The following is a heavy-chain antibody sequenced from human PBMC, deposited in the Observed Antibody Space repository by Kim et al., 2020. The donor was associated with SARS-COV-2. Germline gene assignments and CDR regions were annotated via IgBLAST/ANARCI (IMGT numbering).Heavy chain of an antibody. CDR1: GYTLTELS. V-gene: IGHV1-24*01. J-gene: IGHJ4*02. Sequence: ASVKVSCKVSGYTLTELSMHWVRQAPGKGLEWMGGFDPEDGETIHAQKFQGRVTMTEDTSTDTAYMELSSLRSEDTAVYYCATAPASRVVVVTATLAYWGQGTLVTVSS. CDR3: ATAPASRVVVVTATLAY. CDR2: FDPEDGET. D-gene: IGHD2-21*02.